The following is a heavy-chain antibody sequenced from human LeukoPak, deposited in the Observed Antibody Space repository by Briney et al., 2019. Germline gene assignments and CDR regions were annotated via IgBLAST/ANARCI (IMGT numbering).Heavy chain of an antibody. CDR3: ARAARITMIVGDDAFDI. Sequence: SETLSLTCSVSGGSISSKNYYWAWIRQPPGKGLEWIGSIYHSGSTYYNPSLKSRVTISVDTSKNQFSLKLSSVTAADTAVYYCARAARITMIVGDDAFDIWGQGTMVTVSS. CDR2: IYHSGST. V-gene: IGHV4-39*07. D-gene: IGHD3-22*01. J-gene: IGHJ3*02. CDR1: GGSISSKNYY.